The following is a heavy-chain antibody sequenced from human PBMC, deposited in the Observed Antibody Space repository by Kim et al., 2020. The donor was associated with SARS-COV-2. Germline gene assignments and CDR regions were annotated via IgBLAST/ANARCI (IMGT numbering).Heavy chain of an antibody. J-gene: IGHJ6*03. D-gene: IGHD2-15*01. V-gene: IGHV3-15*01. Sequence: GGSLRLSCAASGFTFSNAWMSWVRQAPGKGLEWVGRIKSKTDGGTTDYAAPVKGRFTISRDDSKNTLYLQMNSLKTEDTAVYYCTTVGEYCSGGSCYLGYYYYYMDVWGEGTTVTVSS. CDR1: GFTFSNAW. CDR3: TTVGEYCSGGSCYLGYYYYYMDV. CDR2: IKSKTDGGTT.